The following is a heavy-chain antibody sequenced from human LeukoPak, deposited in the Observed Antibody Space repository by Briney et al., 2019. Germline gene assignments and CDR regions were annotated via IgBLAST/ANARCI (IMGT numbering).Heavy chain of an antibody. V-gene: IGHV3-23*01. CDR1: GFTLTDLA. J-gene: IGHJ4*02. D-gene: IGHD6-19*01. CDR3: ARGASSAWYQNFDY. Sequence: GGSLRLSCTASGFTLTDLAMTWVRQAPGKGLEWVSAISSSGGDTYHADSVKGRFTISRDNSKNTLYLQMNSLRAEDTAVYYCARGASSAWYQNFDYWGQGTLVTVSS. CDR2: ISSSGGDT.